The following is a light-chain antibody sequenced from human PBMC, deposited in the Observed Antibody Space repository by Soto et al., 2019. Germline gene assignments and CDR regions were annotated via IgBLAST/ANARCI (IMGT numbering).Light chain of an antibody. CDR2: KSS. J-gene: IGKJ1*01. V-gene: IGKV1-5*03. Sequence: DIQMTQTNSTLSGSVGDRVTMTLRARQTISSWLAWYQQKPAKAPKLLIYKSSTLKSGVPSRFSGSASRTEFTLTIRSLQPDDFATYYCPHYNSYSEAFGQGTKVEI. CDR1: QTISSW. CDR3: PHYNSYSEA.